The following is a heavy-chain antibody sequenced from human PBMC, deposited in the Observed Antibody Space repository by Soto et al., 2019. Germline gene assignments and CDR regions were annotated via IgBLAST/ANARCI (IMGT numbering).Heavy chain of an antibody. J-gene: IGHJ3*01. CDR2: ITGGGGGT. Sequence: EVQLLESGGGLVQPGGSLRLSCAGSGLTFSKYAMVWVRQAPGKGLERVSAITGGGGGTYYADSVRGRFSISRDNSKNTLYLQMNSLRAEDTALYYCAKDPNGDYVGAFDGWGPGTMVTVSS. CDR1: GLTFSKYA. CDR3: AKDPNGDYVGAFDG. V-gene: IGHV3-23*01. D-gene: IGHD4-17*01.